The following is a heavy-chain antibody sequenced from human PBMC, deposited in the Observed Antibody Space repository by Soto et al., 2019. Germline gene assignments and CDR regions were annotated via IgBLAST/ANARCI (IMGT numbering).Heavy chain of an antibody. CDR1: GGSISSYY. CDR2: IYYSGST. CDR3: ARWVNWNYQFDY. Sequence: PSETLSLTCTVSGGSISSYYWSWIRQHPGKGLEWIGYIYYSGSTNYNPSLKSRVTISVDTSKNQFSLKLSSVTAADTAVYYCARWVNWNYQFDYWGQGALVTVSS. D-gene: IGHD1-7*01. J-gene: IGHJ4*02. V-gene: IGHV4-59*12.